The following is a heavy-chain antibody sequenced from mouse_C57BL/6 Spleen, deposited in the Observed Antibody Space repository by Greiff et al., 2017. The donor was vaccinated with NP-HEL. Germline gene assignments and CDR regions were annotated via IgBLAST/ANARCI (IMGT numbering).Heavy chain of an antibody. CDR2: IDPDTGGT. CDR1: GYTFTDYE. CDR3: TRSHISTVVAGDLDY. J-gene: IGHJ2*01. V-gene: IGHV1-15*01. Sequence: QVQLQQSGAELVRPGASVTLSCKASGYTFTDYEMHWVKQTPVHGLEWIGAIDPDTGGTAYNQKFKGKAILTADKSSSTAYMELRSLTSEDSAVYYCTRSHISTVVAGDLDYWGQGTTLTVSS. D-gene: IGHD1-1*01.